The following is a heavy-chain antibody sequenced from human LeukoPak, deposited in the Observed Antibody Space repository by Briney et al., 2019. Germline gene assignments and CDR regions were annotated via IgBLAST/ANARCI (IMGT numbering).Heavy chain of an antibody. CDR1: GFTFSSYA. CDR3: ARGDFGGDFWSGYFSYYYYYGMDV. CDR2: ISYDGSSK. Sequence: GGSLRLSCAASGFTFSSYAMHWVRQAPGKGLEWVAVISYDGSSKYYADSVKGRFTISRDNSKNTLYLQMNSLRAEDTAVYYCARGDFGGDFWSGYFSYYYYYGMDVWGQGTTVTVSS. J-gene: IGHJ6*02. D-gene: IGHD3-3*01. V-gene: IGHV3-30-3*01.